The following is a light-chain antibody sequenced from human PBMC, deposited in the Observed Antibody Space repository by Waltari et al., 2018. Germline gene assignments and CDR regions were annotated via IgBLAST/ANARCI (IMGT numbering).Light chain of an antibody. Sequence: QSALTQPRSVSGSPGQSVTISRTGTSSDVGGYNYVSWYQQHPGKAPKLMIYDVSKRPSGVPDRFSGSKSGNTASLTISGLQAEDEADYYCCSYAGSLVFGGGTKLTVL. CDR3: CSYAGSLV. J-gene: IGLJ2*01. CDR1: SSDVGGYNY. CDR2: DVS. V-gene: IGLV2-11*01.